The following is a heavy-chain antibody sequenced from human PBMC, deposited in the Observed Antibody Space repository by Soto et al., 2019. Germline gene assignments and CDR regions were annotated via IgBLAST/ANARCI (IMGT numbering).Heavy chain of an antibody. J-gene: IGHJ4*02. CDR3: ARDPGYSGFDFDY. CDR2: IWYDGSKK. D-gene: IGHD5-12*01. Sequence: QVQLVESGGGVVQPGRSLRLSCAASGFTFSSHAMHWVRQAPGKGLEWVAVIWYDGSKKYYADSVKGRFTVARDDSKNTLSLKMNSLRVEETAVSYCARDPGYSGFDFDYWGQGTLVTVSS. CDR1: GFTFSSHA. V-gene: IGHV3-33*01.